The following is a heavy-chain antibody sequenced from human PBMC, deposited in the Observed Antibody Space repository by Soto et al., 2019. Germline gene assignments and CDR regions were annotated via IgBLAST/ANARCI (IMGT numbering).Heavy chain of an antibody. J-gene: IGHJ4*02. CDR1: EFSFISYA. V-gene: IGHV3-23*01. D-gene: IGHD2-15*01. Sequence: EVQLLESGGGLGQPGGSLRLSCATSEFSFISYAVNWVRQAPGKGLQWVSGISSGAGNTYYADSVEGRFTISRDTSKNTVVLELHNLRAEDTAIYYCARSRPYSGIDYWGQGTLVTVSS. CDR3: ARSRPYSGIDY. CDR2: ISSGAGNT.